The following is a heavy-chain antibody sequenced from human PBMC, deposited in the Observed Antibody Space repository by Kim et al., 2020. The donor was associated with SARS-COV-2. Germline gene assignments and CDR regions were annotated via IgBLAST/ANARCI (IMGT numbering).Heavy chain of an antibody. Sequence: ASVKVSCKASGYTFTSYAMHWVRQAPGQRLEWMGWINSGNGNTKYSQKFQGRVTITRDTSASTAYMELSSLRSEDTTVYYCARDGDIVVVVAGTEGLFDPWGQGTLVTVSS. CDR3: ARDGDIVVVVAGTEGLFDP. D-gene: IGHD2-15*01. V-gene: IGHV1-3*01. CDR1: GYTFTSYA. J-gene: IGHJ5*02. CDR2: INSGNGNT.